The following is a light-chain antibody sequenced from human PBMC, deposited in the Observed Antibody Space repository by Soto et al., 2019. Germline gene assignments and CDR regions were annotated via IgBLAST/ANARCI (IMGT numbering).Light chain of an antibody. CDR2: AAS. Sequence: DIQMTQSPSSLSASVGDRVTITCRASQSISIYLAWYQQKSGTVPKVLIYAASTLQSGVPSRFSGSGSGTDFTLTISSLQPEDAATYYCQKYNSAPLTFGGGTKVDIK. CDR1: QSISIY. CDR3: QKYNSAPLT. J-gene: IGKJ4*01. V-gene: IGKV1-27*01.